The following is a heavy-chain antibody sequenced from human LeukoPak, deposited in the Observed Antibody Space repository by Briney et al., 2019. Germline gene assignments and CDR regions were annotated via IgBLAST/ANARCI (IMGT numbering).Heavy chain of an antibody. CDR3: AKRDSSSSGYNFDY. D-gene: IGHD6-6*01. J-gene: IGHJ4*02. V-gene: IGHV3-30*02. CDR1: GFTFSSYG. CDR2: IRYDGSNK. Sequence: GGSLRLSCAASGFTFSSYGMHWARQAPGKGLEWVAFIRYDGSNKYYADSVKGRFTISRDNSKNTLYLQMNSLRAEDTAVYYCAKRDSSSSGYNFDYWGQGTLVTVSS.